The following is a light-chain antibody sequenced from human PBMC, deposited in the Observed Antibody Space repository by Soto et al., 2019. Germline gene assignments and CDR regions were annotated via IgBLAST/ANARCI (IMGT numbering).Light chain of an antibody. CDR2: GAS. V-gene: IGKV3-15*01. CDR3: QQYNNWPSDT. J-gene: IGKJ2*01. CDR1: QSVSSN. Sequence: EIVMTQSPATLSVSPGERATLSCRASQSVSSNLAWYQQKPGQAPRLLIYGASTRATGIPARFSGSGSGTELTLTISSLQSEDFAVYYCQQYNNWPSDTFGQGTKLEIK.